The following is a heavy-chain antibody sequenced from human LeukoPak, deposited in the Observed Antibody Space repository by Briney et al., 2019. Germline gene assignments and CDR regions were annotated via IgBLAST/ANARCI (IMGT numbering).Heavy chain of an antibody. CDR3: AKDMSYYDFWSTPGSFDY. V-gene: IGHV3-23*01. J-gene: IGHJ4*02. D-gene: IGHD3-3*01. Sequence: GGSLRLSCAASGFTFSSYAMSWVRQAPGKGLEWVSAISGSGGSTYYADSVKGWFTISRDNSKNTLYLQMNSLRAEDTAVYYCAKDMSYYDFWSTPGSFDYWGQGTLVTVSS. CDR1: GFTFSSYA. CDR2: ISGSGGST.